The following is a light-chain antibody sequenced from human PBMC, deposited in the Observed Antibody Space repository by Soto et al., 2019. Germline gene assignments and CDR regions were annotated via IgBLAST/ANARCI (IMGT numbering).Light chain of an antibody. CDR2: GAS. Sequence: IVLTQSPGTLSVSPGGRATLSCRASQSISDTLAWYQQKPGQAPRLLIYGASTRATGIPARFSGSRSGTDFTLTISSLEPEDFGVYFCHQRNKFGQGTRLEIK. J-gene: IGKJ5*01. CDR3: HQRNK. V-gene: IGKV3-11*01. CDR1: QSISDT.